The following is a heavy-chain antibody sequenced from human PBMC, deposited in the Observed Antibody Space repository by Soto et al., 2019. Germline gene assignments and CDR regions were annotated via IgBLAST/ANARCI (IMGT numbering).Heavy chain of an antibody. J-gene: IGHJ2*01. CDR3: ARSRRLQGDHLYWSFDL. D-gene: IGHD2-21*02. Sequence: AGGSLSLSCAASGFTFSSYAMSWVRQAPGKGLEWVSGISGNGGSTYYADSVKGRFTISRDNSKKTLYLQLNSLRAEDTAVHYCARSRRLQGDHLYWSFDLWGRGTLATVSP. V-gene: IGHV3-23*01. CDR2: ISGNGGST. CDR1: GFTFSSYA.